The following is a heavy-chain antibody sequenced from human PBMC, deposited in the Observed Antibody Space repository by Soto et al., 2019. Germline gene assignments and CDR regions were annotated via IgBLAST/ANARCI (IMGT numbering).Heavy chain of an antibody. CDR2: IYYSGNT. CDR1: GGSVGRGDYY. CDR3: ARIPVDTSMIYWLDP. V-gene: IGHV4-61*08. J-gene: IGHJ5*02. D-gene: IGHD5-18*01. Sequence: PETLSLTCTVSGGSVGRGDYYWSWIRQPPGKGLEWIGYIYYSGNTNYDPSLKSRVIISVDTSKNLFSLKLTSVTSADTAVYYCARIPVDTSMIYWLDPWGQGTLVTVSS.